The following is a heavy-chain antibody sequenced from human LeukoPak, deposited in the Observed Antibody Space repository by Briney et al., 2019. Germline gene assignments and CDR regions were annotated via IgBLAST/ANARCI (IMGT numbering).Heavy chain of an antibody. J-gene: IGHJ4*02. V-gene: IGHV5-51*01. CDR3: ARHPTTVTTRGLIDH. CDR1: GYSFTSYW. D-gene: IGHD4-17*01. Sequence: GESLKISCKGSGYSFTSYWIGWVRQMPGKGLEWMRIIYPGDSDTRYSPSFQGQVTISADKSISTAYLQWSSLKASDTAMYYCARHPTTVTTRGLIDHWGQGTLVTVSS. CDR2: IYPGDSDT.